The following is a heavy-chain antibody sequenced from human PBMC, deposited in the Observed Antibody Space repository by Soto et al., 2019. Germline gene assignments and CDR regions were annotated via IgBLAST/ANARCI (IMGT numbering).Heavy chain of an antibody. J-gene: IGHJ4*02. Sequence: QITLKESGPTLVKPTQTLTLTCTFSGFSLSTSGVGVGWIRQPPGKALEWLALIYWNDDKSYSPSLKSRLTITKDNSKNHVVLTMTNMDPVDTATYYGAHRLRDSSGYYFDYWGQGTLVTVSS. CDR3: AHRLRDSSGYYFDY. V-gene: IGHV2-5*01. D-gene: IGHD3-22*01. CDR1: GFSLSTSGVG. CDR2: IYWNDDK.